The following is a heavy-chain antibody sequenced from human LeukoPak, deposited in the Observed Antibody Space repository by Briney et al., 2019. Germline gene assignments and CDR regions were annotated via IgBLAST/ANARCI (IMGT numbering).Heavy chain of an antibody. CDR1: GFTFSNYW. J-gene: IGHJ4*02. CDR3: AKDRNYYDSSGYIYYFDY. Sequence: GGSLRLSCAASGFTFSNYWMHWVRQDPGKGLEWVSAISGSGGSTYYADSVKGRFTISRDNSKNTLYLQMNSLRAEDTAVYYCAKDRNYYDSSGYIYYFDYWGQGTLVTVSS. D-gene: IGHD3-22*01. CDR2: ISGSGGST. V-gene: IGHV3-23*01.